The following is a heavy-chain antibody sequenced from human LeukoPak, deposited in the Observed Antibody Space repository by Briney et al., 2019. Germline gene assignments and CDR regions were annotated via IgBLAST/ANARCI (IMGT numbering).Heavy chain of an antibody. D-gene: IGHD6-13*01. Sequence: PGGSLRLSCAASGFTFSSYGMHWVRQAPGKGLEWVAVISYDGSNKYYADSVKGRFTISRDNSKNTLYLQMNSLRAEDTAVYYCARVGRRYSSFGDAFDIWGQGTMVTVSS. CDR3: ARVGRRYSSFGDAFDI. CDR1: GFTFSSYG. J-gene: IGHJ3*02. CDR2: ISYDGSNK. V-gene: IGHV3-30*03.